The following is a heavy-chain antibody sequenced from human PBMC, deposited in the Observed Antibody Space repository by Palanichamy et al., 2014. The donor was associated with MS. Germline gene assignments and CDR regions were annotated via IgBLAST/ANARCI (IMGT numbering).Heavy chain of an antibody. D-gene: IGHD2-15*01. CDR1: GFTFSTYA. V-gene: IGHV3-21*05. Sequence: EVQLMGVVGEAWSSLGGPLRLSCAASGFTFSTYAMNWVRQAPGKGLQWVAYISGSSSFIAYADSVKGRFTISRDDANNLVFLQMNSLRDEDTAVYYCARDVADPPLQHFNFDPWGQGTLVSVSS. CDR2: ISGSSSFI. J-gene: IGHJ5*02. CDR3: ARDVADPPLQHFNFDP.